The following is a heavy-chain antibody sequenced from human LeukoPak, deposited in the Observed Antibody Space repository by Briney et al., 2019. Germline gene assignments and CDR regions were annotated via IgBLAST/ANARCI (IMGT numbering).Heavy chain of an antibody. CDR1: GYSFTSYW. V-gene: IGHV5-51*01. Sequence: GESLKVSCKGSGYSFTSYWIGWVRQMPGKGLEWMGIIYPDDSDTTYSPSFQGQVTFSADKSISTAYLQWSSLKASDTAMYYCARPPYTSSSDAFDIWGQGTMVTVSS. CDR2: IYPDDSDT. D-gene: IGHD6-13*01. J-gene: IGHJ3*02. CDR3: ARPPYTSSSDAFDI.